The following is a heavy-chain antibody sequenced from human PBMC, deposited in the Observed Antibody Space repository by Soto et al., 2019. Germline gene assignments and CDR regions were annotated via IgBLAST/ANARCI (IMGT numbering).Heavy chain of an antibody. D-gene: IGHD2-21*02. Sequence: QVQLQESGPGLVKPSQTLSLTCTVSGGSISSGCYYWSWIRQHPGKGLEWIGNIYYSGSTYSNPPLKSRVTISVDASKNQFPRKLSSVTAADTAVYYCARGHRLVVVTAASFDYWVQGTLVTVSS. CDR3: ARGHRLVVVTAASFDY. V-gene: IGHV4-31*03. CDR2: IYYSGST. J-gene: IGHJ4*02. CDR1: GGSISSGCYY.